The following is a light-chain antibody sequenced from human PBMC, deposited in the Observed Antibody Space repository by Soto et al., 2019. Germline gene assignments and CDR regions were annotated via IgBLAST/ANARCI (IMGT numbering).Light chain of an antibody. CDR3: QQYNNWPYT. Sequence: EIVMTQSPATLSVSPGERATLSCRASQRVSSNLVWYQQKPGQASRLLIYGASTSATGIPARFSGSGSGTEFTLTISSLQSEDFAVYYCQQYNNWPYTFGQGTKLEIK. CDR1: QRVSSN. CDR2: GAS. J-gene: IGKJ2*01. V-gene: IGKV3-15*01.